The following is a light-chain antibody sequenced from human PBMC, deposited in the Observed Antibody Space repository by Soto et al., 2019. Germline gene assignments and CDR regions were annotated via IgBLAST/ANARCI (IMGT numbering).Light chain of an antibody. CDR2: GAS. CDR1: QSVSSSY. V-gene: IGKV3-20*01. Sequence: EVGLTQSLGTVSLSTGERATLSCRAIQSVSSSYLAWYQQKPGQAPRLLIYGASSRATGIPDRFSGSGSGTEFTLTISSLQPDDFATYYCQHYKMYSPWTFGQVTKVDI. CDR3: QHYKMYSPWT. J-gene: IGKJ1*01.